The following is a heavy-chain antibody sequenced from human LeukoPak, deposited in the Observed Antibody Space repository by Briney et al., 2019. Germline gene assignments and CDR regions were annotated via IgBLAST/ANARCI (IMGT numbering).Heavy chain of an antibody. D-gene: IGHD3-22*01. Sequence: GESLKISFKGSGYRFSSYWIGWVRPMPGKGLEWMGIIYPGDSDTRYSPSFQGQVTISANKSISTAYLQWSSLKASDTAMYYGARGVIVRDDAFDIWGQGTMVTVSS. J-gene: IGHJ3*02. CDR3: ARGVIVRDDAFDI. V-gene: IGHV5-51*01. CDR1: GYRFSSYW. CDR2: IYPGDSDT.